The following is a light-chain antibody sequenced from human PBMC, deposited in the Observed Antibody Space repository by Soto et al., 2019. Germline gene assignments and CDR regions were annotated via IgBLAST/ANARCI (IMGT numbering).Light chain of an antibody. CDR1: SSDIGASNY. V-gene: IGLV2-14*01. Sequence: QSALAQPASVSGSPGQSITLSCTGTSSDIGASNYVSWYQQHPGKAPKLMIYEVSNRPSGVSDRFFGSKSGNTASLTISGLQAEDEALYYCSSYTRSSILLLIFGAGTKLTVL. CDR2: EVS. CDR3: SSYTRSSILLLI. J-gene: IGLJ2*01.